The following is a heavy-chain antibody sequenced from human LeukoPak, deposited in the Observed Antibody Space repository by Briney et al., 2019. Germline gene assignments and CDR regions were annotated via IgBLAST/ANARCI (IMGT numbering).Heavy chain of an antibody. D-gene: IGHD6-19*01. Sequence: PGGSLRLSCAASGFTFSSYAMSWVRQAPGKGLEWVAVIWYDGSNKYYADSVKGRFTISRDNSKNTLYLQMNSLRAEDTAVYYCARVRYSSGWSDKFDYWGQGTLVTVSS. CDR3: ARVRYSSGWSDKFDY. V-gene: IGHV3-33*08. CDR2: IWYDGSNK. J-gene: IGHJ4*02. CDR1: GFTFSSYA.